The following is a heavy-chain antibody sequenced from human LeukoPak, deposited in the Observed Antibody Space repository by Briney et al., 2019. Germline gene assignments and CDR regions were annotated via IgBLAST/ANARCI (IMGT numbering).Heavy chain of an antibody. J-gene: IGHJ4*02. D-gene: IGHD1-26*01. CDR3: ARDYSGSYDY. CDR1: GYTFTDYY. V-gene: IGHV1-2*02. Sequence: ASVKVSCKASGYTFTDYYMHWVRQAPGQGLEWMGLTNPNSAGTNYAQKFQGRVTMTRDTSISTAYMELSRLTSDDTAIYYCARDYSGSYDYWGQGTLVTVSS. CDR2: TNPNSAGT.